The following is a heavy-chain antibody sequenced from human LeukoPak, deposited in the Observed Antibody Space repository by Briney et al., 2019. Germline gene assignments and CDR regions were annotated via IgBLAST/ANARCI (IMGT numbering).Heavy chain of an antibody. V-gene: IGHV3-7*01. D-gene: IGHD3-3*02. CDR3: ASRAHFWSGPGG. Sequence: GGSLRLSCAASGFTFSTYWMSWVRQAPGKGLEWVANIKQDGSEKYYVDSVKGRFTISRDNAKKSLSLQMNSLRAEDTAVYYCASRAHFWSGPGGWGQGTLVTVSS. J-gene: IGHJ4*02. CDR1: GFTFSTYW. CDR2: IKQDGSEK.